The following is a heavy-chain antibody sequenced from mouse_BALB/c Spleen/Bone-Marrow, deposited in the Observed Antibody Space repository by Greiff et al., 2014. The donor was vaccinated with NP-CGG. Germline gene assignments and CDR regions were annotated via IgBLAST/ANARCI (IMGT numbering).Heavy chain of an antibody. V-gene: IGHV5-4*02. Sequence: EVKVEESGGGLVKPGGSLKLSCTASGFTFSDYYMYWVRQTPEKRLEWVATISDGGIYTYYPDSVKGRFTISRDNAKNNLYLQMSSLKSEDTAMYYCARSGEKYGALDYSGQGTSVTASS. CDR2: ISDGGIYT. J-gene: IGHJ4*01. CDR3: ARSGEKYGALDY. D-gene: IGHD1-1*02. CDR1: GFTFSDYY.